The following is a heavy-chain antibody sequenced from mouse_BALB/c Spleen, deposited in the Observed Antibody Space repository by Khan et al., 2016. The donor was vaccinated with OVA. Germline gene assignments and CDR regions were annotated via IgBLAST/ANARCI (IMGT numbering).Heavy chain of an antibody. CDR1: GYSITSGYF. V-gene: IGHV3-6*02. CDR3: ARGGSSGPAWFAY. D-gene: IGHD3-1*01. Sequence: EVQLQESGPGLVKPSQSLSLTCSVTGYSITSGYFWNWIRQFPGNKLEWMGYIRYDGDSNYNPSLNNRISITRDTSKNQFFLKLNSVTPDDTATFYCARGGSSGPAWFAYWGQGTLVTVSA. J-gene: IGHJ3*01. CDR2: IRYDGDS.